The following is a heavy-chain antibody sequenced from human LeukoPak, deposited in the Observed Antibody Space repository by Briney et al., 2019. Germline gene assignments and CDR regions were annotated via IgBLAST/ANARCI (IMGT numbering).Heavy chain of an antibody. CDR2: IKQDGSER. D-gene: IGHD2-15*01. CDR3: ARGPSGGNGFSY. Sequence: GGSLRLSCAASGFTFSSYWMSWVRQAPGKGLEWVANIKQDGSERYYVDSVKGRFTISIDNAKISLYLQMSSLRAEDTAVYYCARGPSGGNGFSYWGQGTLVTVSS. CDR1: GFTFSSYW. V-gene: IGHV3-7*04. J-gene: IGHJ4*02.